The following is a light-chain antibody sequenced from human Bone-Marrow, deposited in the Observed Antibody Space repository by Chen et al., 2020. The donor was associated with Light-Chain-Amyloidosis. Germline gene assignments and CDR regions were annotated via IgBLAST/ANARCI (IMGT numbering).Light chain of an antibody. J-gene: IGLJ2*01. CDR1: DLPTKY. Sequence: SSALTQPPSVSVSPGQTASITCSGDDLPTKYAYWYQQKPGQAPVLVIHRDTERPSGISERFSGPSSGTTATLTISGVQAEDEADYHCQSADSSGTYEVIFGGGTKLTVL. CDR3: QSADSSGTYEVI. CDR2: RDT. V-gene: IGLV3-25*03.